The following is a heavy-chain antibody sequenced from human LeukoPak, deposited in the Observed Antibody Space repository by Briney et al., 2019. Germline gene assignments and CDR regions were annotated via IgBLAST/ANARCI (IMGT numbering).Heavy chain of an antibody. D-gene: IGHD6-13*01. V-gene: IGHV4-4*07. J-gene: IGHJ4*02. Sequence: SETLSLTCTVSGGSISSYYWSWIRQPAGKGLEWIGRIYTSGSTNYNPSLKSRVTISVDTSKNQFSLKLSSVTAADTAVYYCARRIAAADAFDYWGQGTLVTVSS. CDR1: GGSISSYY. CDR3: ARRIAAADAFDY. CDR2: IYTSGST.